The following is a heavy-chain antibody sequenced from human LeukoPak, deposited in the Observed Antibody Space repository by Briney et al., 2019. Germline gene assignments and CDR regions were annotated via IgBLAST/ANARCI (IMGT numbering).Heavy chain of an antibody. J-gene: IGHJ4*02. CDR2: IYYSGST. CDR1: GGSISSSNW. V-gene: IGHV4-30-4*01. Sequence: PSETLSLTCAVSGGSISSSNWWSWIRQPPGKGLEWIGYIYYSGSTYYNPSLKSRVTISVDTSKNQFSLKLSSVTAADTAVYYCARVSRKRSYDSSGYYYNIDYWGQGTLVTVSS. CDR3: ARVSRKRSYDSSGYYYNIDY. D-gene: IGHD3-22*01.